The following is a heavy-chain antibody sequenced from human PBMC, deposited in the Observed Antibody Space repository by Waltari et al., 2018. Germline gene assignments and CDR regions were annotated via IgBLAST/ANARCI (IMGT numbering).Heavy chain of an antibody. Sequence: QVQLQESGPGLVKPSETLSLTCTVSGGSISSYYWSWIRQPPGKGLEWIGYIYYSGSTNHNPSLKSRVTISVDTSKNQFSLKLSSVTAADTAVYYCAREVPPTGAWGQGTLVTVSS. CDR1: GGSISSYY. CDR2: IYYSGST. J-gene: IGHJ5*02. CDR3: AREVPPTGA. D-gene: IGHD3-10*01. V-gene: IGHV4-59*01.